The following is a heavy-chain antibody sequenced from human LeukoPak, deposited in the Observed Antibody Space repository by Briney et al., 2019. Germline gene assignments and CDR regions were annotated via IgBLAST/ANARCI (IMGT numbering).Heavy chain of an antibody. CDR2: IYYSGST. CDR3: ARSRGGYYYDSSGYHRPRYDFDY. D-gene: IGHD3-22*01. Sequence: PSETLSLTCTVSGGSISSHYWSWIRQPPGKGLEWIGYIYYSGSTNYNPSLESRVTISVDTSKNQFSLKLSSVTAADTAVYYCARSRGGYYYDSSGYHRPRYDFDYWGQGTLVTVSS. J-gene: IGHJ4*02. CDR1: GGSISSHY. V-gene: IGHV4-59*11.